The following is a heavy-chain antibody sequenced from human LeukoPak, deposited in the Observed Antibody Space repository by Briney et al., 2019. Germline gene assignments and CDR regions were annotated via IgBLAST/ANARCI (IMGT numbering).Heavy chain of an antibody. D-gene: IGHD3-10*01. V-gene: IGHV4-30-4*01. Sequence: SETLSLTCTVSGGSISSGDNYWSWIRQPPGKGLEWIGYIYYSGNTYYNPSLKSRISISVDTSKNQFSLKLSSVTAADTAVYYCARDQGGSGTYPFDYWGQGTLVTVSS. CDR1: GGSISSGDNY. J-gene: IGHJ4*02. CDR3: ARDQGGSGTYPFDY. CDR2: IYYSGNT.